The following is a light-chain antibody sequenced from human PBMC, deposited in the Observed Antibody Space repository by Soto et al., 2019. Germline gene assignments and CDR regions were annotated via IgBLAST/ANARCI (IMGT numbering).Light chain of an antibody. V-gene: IGLV1-44*01. Sequence: QSVLTQPPSASGTPGQRVTISCSGSSSNIGTNTVIWYQQLPGAAPTLLIYSDNQRPSGVPDRFSGSKSGTSASLAISGLQSEDEADYYCSAWDVSLLVFGGGTKLTVL. J-gene: IGLJ2*01. CDR3: SAWDVSLLV. CDR1: SSNIGTNT. CDR2: SDN.